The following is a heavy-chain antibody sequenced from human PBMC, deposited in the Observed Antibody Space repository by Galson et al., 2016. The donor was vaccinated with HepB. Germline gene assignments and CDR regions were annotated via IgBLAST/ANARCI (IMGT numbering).Heavy chain of an antibody. CDR3: ARDPLYGDYGPVDY. J-gene: IGHJ4*02. V-gene: IGHV1-69*13. CDR1: GDTLSSYP. Sequence: SVKVSCKASGDTLSSYPITWVRQAPGQGLEWMGGIIPIFGTPKYAQKFQGRVTITSDESTSTAYMELSSLRSEDTAVYYCARDPLYGDYGPVDYWSQGTLLTVSS. CDR2: IIPIFGTP. D-gene: IGHD4-17*01.